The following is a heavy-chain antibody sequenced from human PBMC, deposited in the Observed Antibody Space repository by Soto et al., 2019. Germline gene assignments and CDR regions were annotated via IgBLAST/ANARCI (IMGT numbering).Heavy chain of an antibody. V-gene: IGHV4-59*01. Sequence: SDTLSLTCTISRFSITNYYWSWIRQPPWRGLEWIGHIFYSGSTNYNPALKSRVTISVDTSKSQFSLKLSSVTAADTAVYYCAKDSGYNYGYFRWFDPWGQGTLVTVPS. D-gene: IGHD5-18*01. CDR3: AKDSGYNYGYFRWFDP. J-gene: IGHJ5*02. CDR1: RFSITNYY. CDR2: IFYSGST.